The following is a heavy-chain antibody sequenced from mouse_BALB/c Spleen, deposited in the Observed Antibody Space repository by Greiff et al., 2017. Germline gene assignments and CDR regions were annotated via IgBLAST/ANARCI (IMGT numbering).Heavy chain of an antibody. Sequence: VHLVESGPGLVAPSQSLSITCTVSGFSLTSYGVHWVRQPPGKGLEWLGVIWAGGSTNYNSALMSRLSISKDNSKSQVFLKMNSLQTDDTAMYYCARAPIYYDYDVRDAMDYWGQGTSVTVSS. CDR3: ARAPIYYDYDVRDAMDY. V-gene: IGHV2-9*02. D-gene: IGHD2-4*01. CDR1: GFSLTSYG. J-gene: IGHJ4*01. CDR2: IWAGGST.